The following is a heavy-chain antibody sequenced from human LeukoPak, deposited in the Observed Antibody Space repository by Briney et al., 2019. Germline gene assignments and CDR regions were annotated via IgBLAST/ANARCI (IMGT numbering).Heavy chain of an antibody. CDR1: GGSISSSYFY. J-gene: IGHJ4*02. Sequence: SETLSLTCTVSGGSISSSYFYWAWLRQPPGKGLEWIGTIYYSGSTYYNPSLKSRITISVDTSKNQLSLKLSSVTAAGTAVYYCVTNAYYYDSSSHNWGQGTLVTVSS. CDR3: VTNAYYYDSSSHN. CDR2: IYYSGST. D-gene: IGHD3-22*01. V-gene: IGHV4-39*01.